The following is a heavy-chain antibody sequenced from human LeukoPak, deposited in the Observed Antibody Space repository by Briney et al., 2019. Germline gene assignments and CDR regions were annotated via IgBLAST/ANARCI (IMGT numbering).Heavy chain of an antibody. V-gene: IGHV3-11*06. J-gene: IGHJ4*02. Sequence: GGSLRLSCAASGFTFSDYYMSWIRQAPGKGLEWVSYISSSSSYTNYADSVKGRFTISRDNSKNTLYLQMNSLRAEDTAVYYCAKGIEFLSSGWLDYWGQGTLVTVSS. CDR2: ISSSSSYT. D-gene: IGHD6-19*01. CDR3: AKGIEFLSSGWLDY. CDR1: GFTFSDYY.